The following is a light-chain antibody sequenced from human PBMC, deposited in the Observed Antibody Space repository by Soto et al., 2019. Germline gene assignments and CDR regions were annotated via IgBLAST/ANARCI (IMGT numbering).Light chain of an antibody. CDR2: DVS. Sequence: QSALTQPASVSGSPGQSIAISCTGTSSDVGAYNYVSWYQQYPGKAPKLMIYDVSNRPSGVSDRFSGSKSGNTASLTISGLQAEDEADYYCSSYTTTSIYVFGAGTKVTVL. CDR3: SSYTTTSIYV. J-gene: IGLJ1*01. V-gene: IGLV2-14*01. CDR1: SSDVGAYNY.